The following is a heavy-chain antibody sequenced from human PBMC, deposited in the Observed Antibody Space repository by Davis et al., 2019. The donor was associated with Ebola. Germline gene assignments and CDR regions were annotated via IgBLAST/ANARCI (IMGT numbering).Heavy chain of an antibody. CDR3: ARVGRWELTFDY. CDR1: GFTFSSYA. V-gene: IGHV3-21*04. Sequence: GESLKISCAASGFTFSSYAMSWVRQAPGKGLEWVSSISSSSSYIYYADSVKGRFTISRDNAKNSLYLQMNSLRAEDTAVYYCARVGRWELTFDYWGQGTLVTVSS. J-gene: IGHJ4*02. CDR2: ISSSSSYI. D-gene: IGHD1-26*01.